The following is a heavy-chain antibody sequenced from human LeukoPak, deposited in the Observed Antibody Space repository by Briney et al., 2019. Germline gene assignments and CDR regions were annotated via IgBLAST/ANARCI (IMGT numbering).Heavy chain of an antibody. Sequence: SETLSLTCTVSGGSISNYYWSWIRQPAGKGLGWIGRIYSSGSTNYNPSLKSRVTMSVDTSNNHFSLKLSSVTAADTAVYYCARVGIEAAGRDYYYGMDVWGQGTTVTVSS. CDR2: IYSSGST. J-gene: IGHJ6*02. CDR1: GGSISNYY. D-gene: IGHD6-13*01. V-gene: IGHV4-4*07. CDR3: ARVGIEAAGRDYYYGMDV.